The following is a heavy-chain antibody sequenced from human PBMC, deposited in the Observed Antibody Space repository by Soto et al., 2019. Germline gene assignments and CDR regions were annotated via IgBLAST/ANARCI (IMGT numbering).Heavy chain of an antibody. CDR1: GFTFSSYG. D-gene: IGHD6-13*01. CDR2: ISYDGSNK. CDR3: AKDKSIAAARFLDY. Sequence: GGSLRLACAASGFTFSSYGMHWVRQAPGKGLEWVAVISYDGSNKYYADSVKGRFTISRDNSKNTLYLQMNSLRAEDTAVYYCAKDKSIAAARFLDYWGQGTLVTVSS. J-gene: IGHJ4*02. V-gene: IGHV3-30*18.